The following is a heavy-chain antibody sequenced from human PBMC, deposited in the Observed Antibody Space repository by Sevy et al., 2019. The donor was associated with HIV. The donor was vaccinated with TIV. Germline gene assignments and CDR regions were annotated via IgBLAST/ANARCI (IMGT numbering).Heavy chain of an antibody. Sequence: ASVTVSCKASGGTFSSYAISWVRQAPGQGLEWMGGIIPILGTANYAQKFQGRVTITADKSTSTAYMELSSLRSEDTAVYYCARGIQGGPIDYWGQGTLVTVSS. CDR3: ARGIQGGPIDY. V-gene: IGHV1-69*10. CDR2: IIPILGTA. D-gene: IGHD2-21*01. J-gene: IGHJ4*02. CDR1: GGTFSSYA.